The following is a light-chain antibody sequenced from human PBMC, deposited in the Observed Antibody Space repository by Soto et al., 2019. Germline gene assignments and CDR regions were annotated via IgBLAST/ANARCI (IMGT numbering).Light chain of an antibody. CDR3: CSSAPESTYV. J-gene: IGLJ1*01. V-gene: IGLV2-23*01. Sequence: QSVLTQPPSASGSPGQSVTISCTGTSSDVGKYDYVSWFQHHPGKAPKLIIYKGTQRPSGVSNRFSGSTSGNAASLTISGLQADDEADYFCCSSAPESTYVCGTGTKVTVL. CDR2: KGT. CDR1: SSDVGKYDY.